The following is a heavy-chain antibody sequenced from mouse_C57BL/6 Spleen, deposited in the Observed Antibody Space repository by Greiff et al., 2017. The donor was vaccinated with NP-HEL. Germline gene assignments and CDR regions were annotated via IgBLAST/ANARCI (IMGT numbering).Heavy chain of an antibody. CDR3: TTSYYYGSRNWYFDV. CDR1: GFNIKDYY. CDR2: IDPEDGDT. V-gene: IGHV14-1*01. D-gene: IGHD1-1*01. J-gene: IGHJ1*03. Sequence: VQLKQSGAELVRPGASVKLSCTASGFNIKDYYMHWVKQRPEQGLEWIGRIDPEDGDTEYAPKFPGKATMTADTSSNTAYLQLSSLTSEDTAVYYCTTSYYYGSRNWYFDVWGTGTTVTVSS.